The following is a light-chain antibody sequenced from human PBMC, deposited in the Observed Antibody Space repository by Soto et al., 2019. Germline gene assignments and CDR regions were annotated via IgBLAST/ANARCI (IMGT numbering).Light chain of an antibody. Sequence: QSALTQPASVSGSAGQSITISCTGTSSDVGAYNYVSWYQQHPGKAPKLIIFEVSNRPSGVSNRFSGSKSGNTASLAISGLQAEDEADYYCSSYTTRSTVLFGGGTKLTVL. V-gene: IGLV2-14*01. CDR1: SSDVGAYNY. CDR3: SSYTTRSTVL. CDR2: EVS. J-gene: IGLJ2*01.